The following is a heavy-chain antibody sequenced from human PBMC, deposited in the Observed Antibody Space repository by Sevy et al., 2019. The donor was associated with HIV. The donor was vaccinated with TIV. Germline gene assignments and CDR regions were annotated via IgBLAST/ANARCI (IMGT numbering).Heavy chain of an antibody. Sequence: GGSLRLSCSTSGFNFDDYAMGWFRQVPGQGLEWLSFIRSKTYGGATEYAASLRGRFTISRDDSKSVAYLHMDSLRAEDTGIYYCTRARITMLRTYFFDYLGQGTLVTVST. CDR3: TRARITMLRTYFFDY. V-gene: IGHV3-49*03. D-gene: IGHD3-10*01. CDR2: IRSKTYGGAT. CDR1: GFNFDDYA. J-gene: IGHJ4*02.